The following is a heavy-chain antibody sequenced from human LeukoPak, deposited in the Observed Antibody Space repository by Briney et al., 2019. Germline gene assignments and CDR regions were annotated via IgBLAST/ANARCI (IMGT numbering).Heavy chain of an antibody. Sequence: GGSLRLSYAASGFTFSSYSMNWVRQAPGKGLEWVSSISGTSTSIYYADSVKGRFTISRDNAKNSLYLQMNSLRAEDTAVYYCARDRDHEAEYFQHWGQGTLVTVSS. CDR3: ARDRDHEAEYFQH. V-gene: IGHV3-21*01. CDR2: ISGTSTSI. CDR1: GFTFSSYS. D-gene: IGHD1-14*01. J-gene: IGHJ1*01.